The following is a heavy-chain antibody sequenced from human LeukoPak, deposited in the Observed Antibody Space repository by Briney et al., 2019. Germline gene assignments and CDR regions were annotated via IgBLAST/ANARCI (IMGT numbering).Heavy chain of an antibody. CDR1: GFTVSSNY. Sequence: GGSLRLSCAASGFTVSSNYMSWVRQAPGKGLEWVSVIYSGGSTYYADSVKGRFTISRDNSKNTLYLQMNSLRAEDTAVYYCASPNDSGSYYYYYYYGMDVWGQGTTVTVSS. CDR2: IYSGGST. CDR3: ASPNDSGSYYYYYYYGMDV. J-gene: IGHJ6*02. D-gene: IGHD3-10*01. V-gene: IGHV3-53*01.